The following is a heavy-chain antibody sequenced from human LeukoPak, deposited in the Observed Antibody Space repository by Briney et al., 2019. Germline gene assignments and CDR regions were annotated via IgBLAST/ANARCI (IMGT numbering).Heavy chain of an antibody. V-gene: IGHV1-2*02. Sequence: ASVKVSCKASGYTFTGYYMHWVRQAPGQGLEWMGWINPNSGGTNYALKFQGRVTMTRDTSISTAYMELSRLRSDDTAVYYCAREYYYDSSGDMDVWGKGTTVTVSS. CDR3: AREYYYDSSGDMDV. J-gene: IGHJ6*03. D-gene: IGHD3-22*01. CDR2: INPNSGGT. CDR1: GYTFTGYY.